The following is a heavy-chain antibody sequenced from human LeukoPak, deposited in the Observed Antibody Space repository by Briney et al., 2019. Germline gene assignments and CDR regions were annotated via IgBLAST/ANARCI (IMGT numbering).Heavy chain of an antibody. CDR3: AKDALNYYHDSSGSDY. CDR1: GFTFSSYG. D-gene: IGHD3-22*01. Sequence: GGSLRLSCAASGFTFSSYGMHWVRQAPGKGLEWVAFIRYDGSNKYYADSVKGRFTISRDNSKNTLYLQMNSLRAEDAAVYYCAKDALNYYHDSSGSDYWGQGTLVTVSS. CDR2: IRYDGSNK. V-gene: IGHV3-30*02. J-gene: IGHJ4*02.